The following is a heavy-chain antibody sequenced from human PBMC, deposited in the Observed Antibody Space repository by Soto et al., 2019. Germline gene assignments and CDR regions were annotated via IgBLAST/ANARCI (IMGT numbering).Heavy chain of an antibody. J-gene: IGHJ3*02. CDR3: TKDMGPALAAWPGAFAT. CDR1: GFTFDDYA. V-gene: IGHV3-9*01. CDR2: ISWNSGSI. Sequence: GGSLRLSCAASGFTFDDYAMHWVRQAPGKGLEWVSGISWNSGSIGYADTVNGRFTSSRDNAKNSLYPQMNSLRAEDTDLYYCTKDMGPALAAWPGAFATWGPGPMITIS. D-gene: IGHD6-19*01.